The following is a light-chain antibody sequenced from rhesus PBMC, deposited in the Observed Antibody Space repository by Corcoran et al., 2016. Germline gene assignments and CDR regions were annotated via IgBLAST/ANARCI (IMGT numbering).Light chain of an antibody. J-gene: IGLJ1*01. Sequence: QSVLTPPPSASGAPGQSVTISCSGSSSHVGSNYVYWYQQLSGKAPKLLIYNNDQRPLGVPERFSGSKSGTPASLAISGLQSEDEADYYCSACDSRLSGYIFGAGTRLTVL. CDR2: NND. V-gene: IGLV1-72*02. CDR3: SACDSRLSGYI. CDR1: SSHVGSNY.